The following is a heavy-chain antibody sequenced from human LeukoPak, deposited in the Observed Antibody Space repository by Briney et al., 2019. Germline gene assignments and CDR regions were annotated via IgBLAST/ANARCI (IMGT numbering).Heavy chain of an antibody. CDR2: ISSSSSYI. D-gene: IGHD6-13*01. CDR1: GFTFSSYS. Sequence: GGSLRLSCAASGFTFSSYSMNWVRQAPGKGLEWISSISSSSSYIYYADSVKGRFTISRDNAKNSLYLQMNSLRAEDTAVYYCARVGRQQLVPNIDYWGQGTLVTVSS. J-gene: IGHJ4*02. CDR3: ARVGRQQLVPNIDY. V-gene: IGHV3-21*01.